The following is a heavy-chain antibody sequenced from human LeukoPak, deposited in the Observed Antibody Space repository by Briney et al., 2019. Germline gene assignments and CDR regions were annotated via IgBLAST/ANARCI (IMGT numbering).Heavy chain of an antibody. CDR2: ISGSGGST. D-gene: IGHD2-2*01. CDR1: GFTFSSYS. CDR3: TRLYCSSTSCFYFDY. V-gene: IGHV3-23*01. Sequence: GGSLRLSCAASGFTFSSYSMNWVRQAPGKGLERVSAISGSGGSTYYADSVKGRFTISRDNSKNTAYLQMNSLKTEDTAVYCCTRLYCSSTSCFYFDYWGQGTLVTVSS. J-gene: IGHJ4*02.